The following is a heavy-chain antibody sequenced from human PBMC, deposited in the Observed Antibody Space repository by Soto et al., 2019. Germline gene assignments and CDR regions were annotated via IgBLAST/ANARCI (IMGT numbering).Heavy chain of an antibody. Sequence: QVQLVQSGAAVKKPGSSVKVSCKASGGTFSSYAISWVRQAPGQGLEWMGGIIPIFGTANYAQKFQGRVTITADESTSTAYMELSSLRSEDTAVYYCARSIVVVVAAAPYYGMDVWGQGTTVTVSS. CDR3: ARSIVVVVAAAPYYGMDV. D-gene: IGHD2-15*01. J-gene: IGHJ6*02. V-gene: IGHV1-69*01. CDR1: GGTFSSYA. CDR2: IIPIFGTA.